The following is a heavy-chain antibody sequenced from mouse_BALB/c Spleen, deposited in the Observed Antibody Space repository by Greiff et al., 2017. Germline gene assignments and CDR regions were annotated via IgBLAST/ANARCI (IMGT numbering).Heavy chain of an antibody. D-gene: IGHD4-1*01. CDR1: GYAFSSYW. CDR3: ARSRNWDAMDY. CDR2: IYPGDGDT. V-gene: IGHV1-80*01. Sequence: VKLMESGAELVRPGSSVKISCKASGYAFSSYWMNWVKQRPGQGLEWIGQIYPGDGDTNYNGKFKGKATLTADKSSSTAYMQLSSLTSEDSAVYFCARSRNWDAMDYWGQGTSVTVSS. J-gene: IGHJ4*01.